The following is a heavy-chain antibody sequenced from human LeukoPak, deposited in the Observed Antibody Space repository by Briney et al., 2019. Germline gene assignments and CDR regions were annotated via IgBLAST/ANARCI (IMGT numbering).Heavy chain of an antibody. Sequence: GGSLRLSCAASGFTFSSYDMHWVRQATGKGLEWVSAIGTAGDTYYPGSVKGRFTISRENAKNSLYLQMNSLRAGDTAVYYCAREGLERHFDYWGQGTLVTVSS. V-gene: IGHV3-13*01. J-gene: IGHJ4*02. CDR3: AREGLERHFDY. CDR2: IGTAGDT. D-gene: IGHD1-1*01. CDR1: GFTFSSYD.